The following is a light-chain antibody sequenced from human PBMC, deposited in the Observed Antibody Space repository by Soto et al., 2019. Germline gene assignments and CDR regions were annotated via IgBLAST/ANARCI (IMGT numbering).Light chain of an antibody. Sequence: IPLTQSRSSRSTYEGDRVTITCRASQGISTDLAWYQQKPGKAPKLLIYAASSLQSGVPSRFSGSGSGTDFTLTISSLQPEDFATYYCQQRYRYPNTFGQGTRLEIK. CDR2: AAS. J-gene: IGKJ5*01. CDR3: QQRYRYPNT. CDR1: QGISTD. V-gene: IGKV1-13*02.